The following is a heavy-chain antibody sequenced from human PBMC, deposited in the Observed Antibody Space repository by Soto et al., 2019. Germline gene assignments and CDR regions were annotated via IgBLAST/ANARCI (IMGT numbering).Heavy chain of an antibody. CDR1: GYTFRSYA. D-gene: IGHD4-17*01. V-gene: IGHV1-3*02. Sequence: QVQLVQSGAEVRTPGASVKISCKASGYTFRSYAVQWVRQAPGQGLEWVGWSNGVNGFTKFSPELQDRVTITRDTAASTIYMDLSSLTSDDTAVYYCARVSYSDALDVWGQGTTVTVSS. J-gene: IGHJ6*02. CDR3: ARVSYSDALDV. CDR2: SNGVNGFT.